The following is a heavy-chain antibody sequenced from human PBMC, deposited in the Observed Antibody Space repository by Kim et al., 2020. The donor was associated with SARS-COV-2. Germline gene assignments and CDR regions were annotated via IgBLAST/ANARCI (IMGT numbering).Heavy chain of an antibody. D-gene: IGHD2-15*01. Sequence: NSYPDSMKGRFTSSRDDTKSTLYLQMNSLRPEDTAVYFCVAEIGGRSFDHRGQGALVTVSS. CDR2: N. V-gene: IGHV3-30*01. CDR3: VAEIGGRSFDH. J-gene: IGHJ4*02.